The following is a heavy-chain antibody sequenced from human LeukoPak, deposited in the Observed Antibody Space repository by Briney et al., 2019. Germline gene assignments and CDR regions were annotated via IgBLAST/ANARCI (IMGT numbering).Heavy chain of an antibody. J-gene: IGHJ4*02. D-gene: IGHD2-15*01. V-gene: IGHV4-31*03. CDR3: ARDHCSGGSCPIDY. CDR2: IYYSGST. Sequence: SETLSLTCTVSGGSISSGGYYWSWIRQHPGKGLEWIGYIYYSGSTYYNPSLKSRVTISVDTFKNQFSLKLSSVTAADTAVYYCARDHCSGGSCPIDYWGQGTLVTVSS. CDR1: GGSISSGGYY.